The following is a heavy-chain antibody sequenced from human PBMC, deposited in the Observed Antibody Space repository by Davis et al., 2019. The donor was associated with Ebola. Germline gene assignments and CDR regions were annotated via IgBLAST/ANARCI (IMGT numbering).Heavy chain of an antibody. CDR3: ARVGGSCRGGHCYILYFDS. CDR1: GFTFSVYY. CDR2: ISSSASYK. Sequence: PGGSLRLSCAASGFTFSVYYMSWIRQAPGKGPEWVSSISSSASYKNYADTVKGRFTISRDDAKKSRYLQMDSLRAEDTALYYCARVGGSCRGGHCYILYFDSWGQGTLVTVSS. D-gene: IGHD2-21*02. V-gene: IGHV3-11*05. J-gene: IGHJ4*02.